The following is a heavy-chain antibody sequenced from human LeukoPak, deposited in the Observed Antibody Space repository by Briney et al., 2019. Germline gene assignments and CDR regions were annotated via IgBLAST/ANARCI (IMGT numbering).Heavy chain of an antibody. J-gene: IGHJ3*02. CDR2: INHSGST. Sequence: SETLSLTCAVYGGSFSGYYWSWIRQPPGKGLEWIGEINHSGSTNYNPSLKGRVTISVDTSKNQFSLKLSSVTAADTAVYYCARDQSGSGGHNNDAFDIWGQGTMVTVYS. D-gene: IGHD3-16*01. V-gene: IGHV4-34*01. CDR3: ARDQSGSGGHNNDAFDI. CDR1: GGSFSGYY.